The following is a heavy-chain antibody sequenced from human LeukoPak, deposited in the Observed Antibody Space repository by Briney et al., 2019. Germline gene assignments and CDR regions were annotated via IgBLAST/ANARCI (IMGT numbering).Heavy chain of an antibody. V-gene: IGHV4-4*07. CDR3: ARALSDYGDPGTLDAFDI. Sequence: PSETLSLTCTVSGGSISSYYWSWIRQPAGKGLEWIGRIYTSGSTNYNPSLKSRVTMSVDTSKNQFSLKLSSVTAADTAVYYCARALSDYGDPGTLDAFDIWGQGTMVTVSS. D-gene: IGHD4-17*01. J-gene: IGHJ3*02. CDR2: IYTSGST. CDR1: GGSISSYY.